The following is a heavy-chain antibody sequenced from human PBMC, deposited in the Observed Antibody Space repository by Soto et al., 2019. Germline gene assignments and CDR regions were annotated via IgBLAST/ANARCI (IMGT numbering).Heavy chain of an antibody. D-gene: IGHD1-26*01. CDR2: ISSSSSYI. CDR1: GFTFRSYS. CDR3: ARDGGSYFSDFDY. J-gene: IGHJ4*02. Sequence: GGSLRLSCAASGFTFRSYSMNWVRQAPGKGLEWVSSISSSSSYIYYADSVKGRFTISRDNAKNSLYLQMNSLRAEDTAVYYCARDGGSYFSDFDYWGQGTLVTVSS. V-gene: IGHV3-21*01.